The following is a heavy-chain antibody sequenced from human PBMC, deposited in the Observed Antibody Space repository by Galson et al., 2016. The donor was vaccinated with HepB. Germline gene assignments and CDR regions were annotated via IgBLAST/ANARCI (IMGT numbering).Heavy chain of an antibody. CDR1: GFNFNTYA. Sequence: SLRLSCAASGFNFNTYAMTWVRQAPGKGLEWVSTLSGGGTTTYYADSVKGRFTISRDTSKNPLYLQMSSLRADDTAVYYCAKEGKGARITGGFENWGQGTLVTVSS. D-gene: IGHD1-20*01. CDR2: LSGGGTTT. V-gene: IGHV3-23*01. J-gene: IGHJ4*02. CDR3: AKEGKGARITGGFEN.